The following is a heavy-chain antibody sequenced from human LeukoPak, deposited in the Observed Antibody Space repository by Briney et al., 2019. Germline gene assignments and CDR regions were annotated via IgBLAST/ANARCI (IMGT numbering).Heavy chain of an antibody. D-gene: IGHD3-22*01. CDR2: IYTSGST. CDR3: ARQFAYDSSGYYHGAFDI. V-gene: IGHV4-4*09. CDR1: GDSVSGYY. J-gene: IGHJ3*02. Sequence: SDTLSLTCTVSGDSVSGYYGSWIRQPPGKGLEWIGYIYTSGSTNYNPSLKSRVTISVDTSKNQFSLKLSSVTAADTAVYYCARQFAYDSSGYYHGAFDIWGQGTMVTVSS.